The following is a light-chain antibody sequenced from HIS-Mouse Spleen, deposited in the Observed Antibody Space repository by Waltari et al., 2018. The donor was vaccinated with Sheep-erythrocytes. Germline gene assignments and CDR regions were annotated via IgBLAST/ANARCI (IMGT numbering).Light chain of an antibody. CDR1: RSISSW. CDR2: KAS. V-gene: IGKV1-5*03. J-gene: IGKJ4*01. CDR3: QQYNSYPLT. Sequence: DIQLTHSPSTLSPSVGERVPITCRASRSISSWLAWYQQKPGKTPKLMIYKASSLESGFPSRFSGSGSGTEFTLTISSLQPDDFETYYCQQYNSYPLTFGGGTKVEIK.